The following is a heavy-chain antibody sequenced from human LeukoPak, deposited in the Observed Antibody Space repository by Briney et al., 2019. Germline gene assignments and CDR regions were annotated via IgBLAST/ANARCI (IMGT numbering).Heavy chain of an antibody. CDR2: ISGTGGST. Sequence: SGGSLRLSCAASALTFSGYAMSWVRQAPGKGLEWVSGISGTGGSTYYADPVKGRFTISRDNSKNTLYLQMNSLRVEDTAVYYCAKPPYGSGWFFDDWGQGTLVTVSS. CDR3: AKPPYGSGWFFDD. J-gene: IGHJ4*02. D-gene: IGHD6-19*01. CDR1: ALTFSGYA. V-gene: IGHV3-23*01.